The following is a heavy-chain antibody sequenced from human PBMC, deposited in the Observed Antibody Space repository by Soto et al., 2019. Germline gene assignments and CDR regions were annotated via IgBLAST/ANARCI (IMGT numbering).Heavy chain of an antibody. CDR2: IYYSGST. CDR3: ARRLYYDSSGFEGGGMDV. V-gene: IGHV4-39*01. D-gene: IGHD3-22*01. Sequence: SETLSLTCTVSSGSIISSNYYWAWIRQPPEKGLEWIATIYYSGSTYYSPSLKSRVTISVDTSKNQFSLKLSSVTAADTAVYYCARRLYYDSSGFEGGGMDVWGQGTTVTVSS. CDR1: SGSIISSNYY. J-gene: IGHJ6*02.